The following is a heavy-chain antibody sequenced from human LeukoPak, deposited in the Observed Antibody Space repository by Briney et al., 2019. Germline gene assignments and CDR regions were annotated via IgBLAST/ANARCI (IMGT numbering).Heavy chain of an antibody. CDR2: IYYSGST. Sequence: SETLSLTCTVSDDSISSYYWSWIRQPPGKGLEWIGYIYYSGSTNYNPSLKSRVTISVDTSKNQVSLKLSSVTAADTAVYYCARDLRGYSGYDYFDYWGQGTLVTVSS. CDR3: ARDLRGYSGYDYFDY. J-gene: IGHJ4*02. CDR1: DDSISSYY. V-gene: IGHV4-59*01. D-gene: IGHD5-12*01.